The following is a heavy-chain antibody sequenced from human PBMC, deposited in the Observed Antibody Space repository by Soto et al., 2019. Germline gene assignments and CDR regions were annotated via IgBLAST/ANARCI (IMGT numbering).Heavy chain of an antibody. Sequence: EVQLLESGGGLVQPGGSLRLSCAASGFTFSSYAMSWVRQAPGKGLEWVSAISGSGGSTYYADSVKGRFTISRDNSKNTLYLQMNRLRAEDTAVYYCASTGDGYFYYFDYWGQGTLVTVSS. CDR1: GFTFSSYA. V-gene: IGHV3-23*01. CDR2: ISGSGGST. D-gene: IGHD5-12*01. CDR3: ASTGDGYFYYFDY. J-gene: IGHJ4*02.